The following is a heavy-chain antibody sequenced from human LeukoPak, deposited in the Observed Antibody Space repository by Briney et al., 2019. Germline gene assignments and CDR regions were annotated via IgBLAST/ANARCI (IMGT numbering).Heavy chain of an antibody. V-gene: IGHV3-23*01. CDR1: GFTFSSYA. CDR2: ISGSGGST. D-gene: IGHD1-26*01. CDR3: AKDPSEGGRPSWSDP. J-gene: IGHJ5*02. Sequence: GGSLRLSCAASGFTFSSYAMSWVRQAAGKGLEWVSAISGSGGSTYYADSAKGRFTISRDNSKNTLYLQMNSLRAEDTAVYYCAKDPSEGGRPSWSDPWGQGTLVTVSS.